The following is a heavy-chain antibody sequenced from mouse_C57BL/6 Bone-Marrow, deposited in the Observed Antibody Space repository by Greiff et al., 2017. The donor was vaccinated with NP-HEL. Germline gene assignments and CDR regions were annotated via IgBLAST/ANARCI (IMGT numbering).Heavy chain of an antibody. CDR3: ASLRSYYAMDY. Sequence: ESGPGLVKPSQSLSLTCSVTGYSITSGYYWNWIRQFPGNKLEWMGYISYDGSNNYNPSLKNRISITRDTSKNQFFLKLNSVTTEDTATYYCASLRSYYAMDYWGQGTSVTVSS. D-gene: IGHD1-1*01. CDR1: GYSITSGYY. V-gene: IGHV3-6*01. CDR2: ISYDGSN. J-gene: IGHJ4*01.